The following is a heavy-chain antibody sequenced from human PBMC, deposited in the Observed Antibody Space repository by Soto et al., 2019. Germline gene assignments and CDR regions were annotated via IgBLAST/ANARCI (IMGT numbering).Heavy chain of an antibody. V-gene: IGHV3-23*01. J-gene: IGHJ4*02. D-gene: IGHD3-3*01. CDR1: GFSFGSYA. CDR3: ARWSYLDY. CDR2: ISGSDGKT. Sequence: GCLGLAGAASGFSFGSYALSWVRQAPGKGLEWVSTISGSDGKTFYADSVKGRFSTSRDTSQSTLYLQMNSLRADDTAMYYCARWSYLDYWGQGTRVTVYS.